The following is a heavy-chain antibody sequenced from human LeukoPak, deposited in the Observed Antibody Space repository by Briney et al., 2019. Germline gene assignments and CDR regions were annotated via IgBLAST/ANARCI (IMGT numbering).Heavy chain of an antibody. CDR1: GFTFNNYP. CDR3: AKKGYYDGSGYYMYYFDH. CDR2: ITGGADST. V-gene: IGHV3-23*01. D-gene: IGHD3-22*01. J-gene: IGHJ4*02. Sequence: GGSLRLSCAGSGFTFNNYPISWVRQTPGKGLEWVSAITGGADSTYYADSVKGRFTISRDNSKNTLYLQMNSLRAEDTAVYYCAKKGYYDGSGYYMYYFDHWGQGTLVTVSS.